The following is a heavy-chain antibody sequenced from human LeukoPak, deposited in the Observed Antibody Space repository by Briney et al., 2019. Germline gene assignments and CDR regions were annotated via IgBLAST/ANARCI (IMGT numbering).Heavy chain of an antibody. CDR1: GGSISSSSYY. Sequence: KTSETLSLTCTVSGGSISSSSYYWGWIRQPPGKGLEWIGSIYYSGSTYYNPSLKSRVTISVDTSKNQFSLKLSSVTAADTAVYYCARASGHIVVVTAIHDAFDIWGQGTMVTVSS. J-gene: IGHJ3*02. CDR3: ARASGHIVVVTAIHDAFDI. V-gene: IGHV4-39*07. CDR2: IYYSGST. D-gene: IGHD2-21*02.